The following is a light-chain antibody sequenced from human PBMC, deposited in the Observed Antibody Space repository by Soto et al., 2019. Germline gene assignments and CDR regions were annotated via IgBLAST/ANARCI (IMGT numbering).Light chain of an antibody. V-gene: IGLV2-23*01. J-gene: IGLJ3*02. CDR2: EGS. Sequence: QSALTQPASVSGSPGQSITISCTGTSSDVGSYNLVSWYQHHPGKAPKLIIYEGSKRPSGVSNRFSGSKSGNTASLTISGLQADDEADFFCCSYAGNGAWVFGGGTKLTVL. CDR3: CSYAGNGAWV. CDR1: SSDVGSYNL.